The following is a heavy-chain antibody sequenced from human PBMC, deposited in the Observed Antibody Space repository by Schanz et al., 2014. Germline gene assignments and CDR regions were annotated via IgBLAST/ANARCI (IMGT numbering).Heavy chain of an antibody. J-gene: IGHJ6*02. CDR1: GFTVSNNF. CDR2: MYMDGTT. V-gene: IGHV3-53*01. CDR3: ARDLGLDV. Sequence: LLVESGGGLIQPGGSLRLSCAASGFTVSNNFMTWVRQAPGKGLEWVSVMYMDGTTFYADSVKGRFTLSRDNSRDTIYLHMNSLRAEDTAVYYCARDLGLDVWGQGTTVTVSS.